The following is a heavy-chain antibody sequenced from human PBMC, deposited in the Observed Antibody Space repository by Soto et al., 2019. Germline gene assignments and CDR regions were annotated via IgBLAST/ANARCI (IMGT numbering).Heavy chain of an antibody. CDR3: ASAGAYCGGDCPP. V-gene: IGHV1-69*01. J-gene: IGHJ5*02. CDR2: IIPIFGTA. Sequence: VKVSCKASGGTFSSYAISWVRQAPGQGLEWMGGIIPIFGTAIYAQKFQGRVTITADESTSTAYMELSSLRSEDTAVYYCASAGAYCGGDCPPWGQGTLVTVSS. D-gene: IGHD2-21*02. CDR1: GGTFSSYA.